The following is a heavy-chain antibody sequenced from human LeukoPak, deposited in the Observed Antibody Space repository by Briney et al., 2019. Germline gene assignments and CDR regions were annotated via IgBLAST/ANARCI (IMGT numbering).Heavy chain of an antibody. J-gene: IGHJ3*02. D-gene: IGHD6-19*01. CDR3: ASGGYSSGWYGSFDI. V-gene: IGHV4-39*01. CDR2: LYSGGLT. Sequence: SETLSLTCTVSGASISSSDYYWGWIRQPPGKGLEWIGSLYSGGLTYYNPSLKSRVTISVDTSKNQFSLKVTSVTAADTAVYSCASGGYSSGWYGSFDIWRQWTVVTVSS. CDR1: GASISSSDYY.